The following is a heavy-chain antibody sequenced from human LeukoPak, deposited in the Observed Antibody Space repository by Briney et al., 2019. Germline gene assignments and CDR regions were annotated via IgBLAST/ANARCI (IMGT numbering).Heavy chain of an antibody. CDR2: IIPIFGTA. CDR3: AIGTGDRSEPHAFDI. J-gene: IGHJ3*02. CDR1: GGTFSSYA. Sequence: ASVKVSCKASGGTFSSYAISWVRQAPGQGLEWMGGIIPIFGTANYAQKFQGRVTITTDESTSTAYMELSSLRSEDTAVYYCAIGTGDRSEPHAFDIWGQGTMVTVSS. D-gene: IGHD7-27*01. V-gene: IGHV1-69*05.